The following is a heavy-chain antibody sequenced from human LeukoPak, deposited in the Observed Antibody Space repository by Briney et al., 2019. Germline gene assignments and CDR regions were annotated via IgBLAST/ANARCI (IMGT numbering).Heavy chain of an antibody. V-gene: IGHV4-59*01. J-gene: IGHJ1*01. CDR2: VHHSGRI. Sequence: SETLSLTCNVSGASIFNYYWSWIRQAPGKGLEWIGYVHHSGRINPNPSLGSRVTMSVDTSTSQLSLNLTSVTTADTAVYFCARDLRAKYWGQGTLVFVSS. CDR3: ARDLRAKY. CDR1: GASIFNYY. D-gene: IGHD4/OR15-4a*01.